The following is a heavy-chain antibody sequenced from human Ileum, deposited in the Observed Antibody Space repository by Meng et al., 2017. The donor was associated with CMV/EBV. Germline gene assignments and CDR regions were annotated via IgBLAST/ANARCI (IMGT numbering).Heavy chain of an antibody. CDR3: ATAGQYRLDD. CDR1: GFPVSNYW. Sequence: QQGESGGGLVQPGGLRRVASAASGFPVSNYWMHWVRQAPGKGLVWVSLINMEGTTINYADSVKGRFTISRDNAKSTLYLQMNSLRAEDTAVYYCATAGQYRLDDWGHGTLVTVSS. J-gene: IGHJ4*01. CDR2: INMEGTTI. V-gene: IGHV3-74*01. D-gene: IGHD1-1*01.